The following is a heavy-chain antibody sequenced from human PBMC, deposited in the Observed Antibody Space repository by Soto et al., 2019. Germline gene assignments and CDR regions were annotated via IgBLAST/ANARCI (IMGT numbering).Heavy chain of an antibody. D-gene: IGHD3-16*01. J-gene: IGHJ4*02. V-gene: IGHV1-18*01. CDR2: ISAYNGNT. CDR1: GYTFTSYG. CDR3: AIDPSPYSALDY. Sequence: QVQLVQSGAEVKKPGASVKVSCKASGYTFTSYGISWVRQAPGQGLEWMGWISAYNGNTNYAQKLHGRVTMTTDTSTSTAYMELRILRTDDTAVYYCAIDPSPYSALDYWGQGTLVTVSS.